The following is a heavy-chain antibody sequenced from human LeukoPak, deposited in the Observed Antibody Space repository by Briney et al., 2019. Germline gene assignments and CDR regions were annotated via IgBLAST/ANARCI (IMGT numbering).Heavy chain of an antibody. J-gene: IGHJ4*02. CDR1: GGSIHSY. CDR2: ISGSGTI. CDR3: ARVRSGWYIYFGY. V-gene: IGHV4-4*07. D-gene: IGHD6-19*01. Sequence: SETLSLTCTVSGGSIHSYWSWIRQPAGKGLEWIGRISGSGTITYNPALQSRLTISIDTSKNQFSLELMSVTAADTAVYYCARVRSGWYIYFGYWGQGTLVTVSS.